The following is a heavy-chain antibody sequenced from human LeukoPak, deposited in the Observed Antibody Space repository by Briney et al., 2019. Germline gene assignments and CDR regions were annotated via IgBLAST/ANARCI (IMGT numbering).Heavy chain of an antibody. Sequence: TGGSLRLSCAASGFTFSSYGMHWVRQAPGKGLEWVANIKQDGSEKYYADSVKGRFTISRDNAKNSLSLQMNSLRAEDTAVYYCARGYSGSYSGPFDYWGQGTLVTVSS. J-gene: IGHJ4*02. D-gene: IGHD1-26*01. CDR2: IKQDGSEK. CDR3: ARGYSGSYSGPFDY. CDR1: GFTFSSYG. V-gene: IGHV3-7*04.